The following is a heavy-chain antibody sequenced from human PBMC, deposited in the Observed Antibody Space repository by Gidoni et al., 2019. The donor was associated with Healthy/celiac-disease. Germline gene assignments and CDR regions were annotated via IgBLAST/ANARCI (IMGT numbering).Heavy chain of an antibody. J-gene: IGHJ4*02. D-gene: IGHD3-9*01. CDR1: GGSFSGYY. V-gene: IGHV4-34*01. Sequence: QVQLQQWGAGLLKPSETLSLTCAVYGGSFSGYYWSWIRQPPGKGLEWIGEINHSGSTNYNPSLKSRVTISVDTSKNQFSRKLSSVTAADTAVYYCAMGILTSIGGDYFDYWGQGTLVTVSS. CDR2: INHSGST. CDR3: AMGILTSIGGDYFDY.